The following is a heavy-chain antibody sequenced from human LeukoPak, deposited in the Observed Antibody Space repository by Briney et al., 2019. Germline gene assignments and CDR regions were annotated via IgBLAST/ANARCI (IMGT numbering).Heavy chain of an antibody. CDR3: AKDRTLLWFGELTP. J-gene: IGHJ5*02. Sequence: PGGSLRLSCAASGFTFSSYAMSWVRQAPGKGLEWVSAISGSGGSTYYADSVKGRFTISRDHTKNTLYLQMNSLRAEDTAVYYCAKDRTLLWFGELTPWGQGTLVTVPS. CDR1: GFTFSSYA. CDR2: ISGSGGST. D-gene: IGHD3-10*01. V-gene: IGHV3-23*01.